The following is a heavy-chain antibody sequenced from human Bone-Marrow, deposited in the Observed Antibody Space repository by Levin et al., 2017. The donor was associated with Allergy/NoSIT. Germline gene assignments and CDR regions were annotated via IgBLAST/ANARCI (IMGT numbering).Heavy chain of an antibody. CDR2: IWFDSSIK. V-gene: IGHV3-33*01. CDR3: ARGSSGYFDS. J-gene: IGHJ4*02. CDR1: GFTFNNYG. Sequence: GGSLRLSCTASGFTFNNYGMHWVRQAPGKGLEFVASIWFDSSIKFYGDSVQGRCTVSRDNFKNTMNLQLNNLRVEDTAVYYCARGSSGYFDSWGQGTLVSVSS. D-gene: IGHD3-22*01.